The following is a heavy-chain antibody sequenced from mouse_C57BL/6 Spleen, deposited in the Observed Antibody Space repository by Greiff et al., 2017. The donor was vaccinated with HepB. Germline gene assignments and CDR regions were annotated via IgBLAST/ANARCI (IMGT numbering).Heavy chain of an antibody. CDR3: ARVGLGENAMDY. CDR2: ISDGGSYT. Sequence: KLVESGGGLVKPGGSLKLSCAASGFTFSSYAMSWVRQTPEKRLEWVATISDGGSYTYYPDNVKGRFTISRDNAKNNLYLQMSHLKSEDTAMYYCARVGLGENAMDYWGQGTSVTVSS. V-gene: IGHV5-4*03. J-gene: IGHJ4*01. D-gene: IGHD3-3*01. CDR1: GFTFSSYA.